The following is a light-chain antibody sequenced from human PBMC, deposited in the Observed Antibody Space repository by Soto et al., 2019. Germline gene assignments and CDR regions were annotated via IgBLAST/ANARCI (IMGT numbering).Light chain of an antibody. V-gene: IGKV3-15*01. CDR1: QSVNSN. Sequence: EIVMTQSPATLSVSPGERVTLSCRASQSVNSNLAWYQQKPGQAPRLLIYGASTRATSIPVSFSGSGSGTEFTLTISSLQSEDFAVYYCQHYNNWPLTFGGGTKVEIK. CDR2: GAS. CDR3: QHYNNWPLT. J-gene: IGKJ4*01.